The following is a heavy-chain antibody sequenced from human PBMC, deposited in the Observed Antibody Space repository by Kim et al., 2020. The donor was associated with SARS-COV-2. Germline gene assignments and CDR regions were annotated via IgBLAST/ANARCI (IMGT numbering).Heavy chain of an antibody. CDR1: GFNFSIYA. CDR2: ISGSGGTT. J-gene: IGHJ4*02. Sequence: GGSLRLSCAASGFNFSIYAMSWVRQAPGKGLEWGSGISGSGGTTYYADSVKGRFTISRDNSKNTLYLQMNSLRADDTAVYYCAKETGDDISGYYYAHYWGQGTLVTVSS. D-gene: IGHD3-22*01. CDR3: AKETGDDISGYYYAHY. V-gene: IGHV3-23*01.